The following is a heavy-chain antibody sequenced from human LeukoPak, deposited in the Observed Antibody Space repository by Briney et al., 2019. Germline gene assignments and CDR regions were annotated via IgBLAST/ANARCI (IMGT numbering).Heavy chain of an antibody. V-gene: IGHV4-30-4*01. CDR2: IYYSGST. CDR1: GGSISSSSYY. CDR3: ARGGVGNIVVVPAAPSYYFDY. Sequence: SETLSLTCTVSGGSISSSSYYWSWIRQPPGKGLEWIGYIYYSGSTYYNPSLKSRVTISVDTSKNQFSLKLSSVTAADTAVYYCARGGVGNIVVVPAAPSYYFDYWGQGTLVTVSS. J-gene: IGHJ4*02. D-gene: IGHD2-2*01.